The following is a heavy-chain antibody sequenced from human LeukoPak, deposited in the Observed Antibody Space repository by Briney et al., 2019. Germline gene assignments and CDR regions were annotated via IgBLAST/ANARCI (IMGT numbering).Heavy chain of an antibody. CDR2: INSDGSST. J-gene: IGHJ4*02. Sequence: GGSLRLSCTASGFTVSSNSMSWVRQAPGKGLVWVSRINSDGSSTSYADSVKGRFTISRDNAKNTLYLQMNSLRAEDTAVYYCAKGPTAVTHLDYWGQGTLVTVSS. CDR3: AKGPTAVTHLDY. D-gene: IGHD4-17*01. CDR1: GFTVSSNS. V-gene: IGHV3-74*01.